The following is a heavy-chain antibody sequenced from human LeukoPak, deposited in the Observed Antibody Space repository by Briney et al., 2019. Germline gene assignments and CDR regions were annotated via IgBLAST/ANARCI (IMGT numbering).Heavy chain of an antibody. D-gene: IGHD4-23*01. V-gene: IGHV3-30-3*01. CDR3: ARVAAGYSVNYFDY. J-gene: IGHJ4*02. Sequence: GRSLRLSCAASGFTFSSYAMHWVRQAPGKGLEWVAVISYDGSNKYYADSVKGRFTISRDNVENSLYLQMNSLRDEDTAVYYCARVAAGYSVNYFDYWGQGTLVTVSS. CDR2: ISYDGSNK. CDR1: GFTFSSYA.